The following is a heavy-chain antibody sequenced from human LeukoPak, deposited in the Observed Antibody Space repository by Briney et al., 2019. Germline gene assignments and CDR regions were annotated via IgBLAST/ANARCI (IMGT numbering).Heavy chain of an antibody. CDR3: ARVRPGYYYMDV. J-gene: IGHJ6*03. CDR1: GFTFSSFW. V-gene: IGHV3-74*01. CDR2: INIDGSGT. D-gene: IGHD7-27*01. Sequence: GGSLRLSCAASGFTFSSFWMHWVRQAPGKGLVWVSRINIDGSGTTYADSVKGRFTISRDNAKNTLYLQMNSLRVKDTAVYYCARVRPGYYYMDVWGKGTTVTVSS.